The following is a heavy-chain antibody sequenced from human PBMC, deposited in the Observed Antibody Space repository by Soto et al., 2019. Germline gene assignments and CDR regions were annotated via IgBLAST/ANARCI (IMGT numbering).Heavy chain of an antibody. V-gene: IGHV3-30*18. CDR1: GCTFSSYC. J-gene: IGHJ4*02. CDR2: ISYDGSNK. CDR3: AKETGDRDYFDH. Sequence: GGSLRLSCAASGCTFSSYCMHWVRQAPGKGLEGVAVISYDGSNKYYADSVKGRFTISRDTSKNTLYLQMNSLSAEDTAVYYCAKETGDRDYFDHWGQGILVTVSS. D-gene: IGHD4-17*01.